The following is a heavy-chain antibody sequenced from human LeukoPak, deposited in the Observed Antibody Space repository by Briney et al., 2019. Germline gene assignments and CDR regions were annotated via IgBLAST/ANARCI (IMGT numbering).Heavy chain of an antibody. V-gene: IGHV4-38-2*02. CDR2: IYTSGST. CDR1: GYSISSGYN. J-gene: IGHJ3*02. CDR3: ARDPAAIGAI. D-gene: IGHD2-2*02. Sequence: SETLSLTCAVSGYSISSGYNWGWIRQPPGKGLEWIGRIYTSGSTNYNPSLKSRVTMSVDTSKNQFSLKLSSVTAADTAVYYCARDPAAIGAIWGQGTMVTVSS.